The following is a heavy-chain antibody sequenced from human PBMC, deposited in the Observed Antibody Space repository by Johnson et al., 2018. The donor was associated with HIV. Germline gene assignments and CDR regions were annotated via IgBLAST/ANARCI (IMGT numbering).Heavy chain of an antibody. CDR3: ARPYDSSGGGAFDI. V-gene: IGHV3-66*02. J-gene: IGHJ3*02. Sequence: VQLVESGGGLVKPGGSLRLSCAASGFTFSDYYMSWIRQAPGKGLEWVSVIHSGGSTYYADSVKGRFTISIDNSQNTLYLQMNSLRAEDTAVYYCARPYDSSGGGAFDIWGQGTMVTVSS. CDR1: GFTFSDYY. CDR2: IHSGGST. D-gene: IGHD3-22*01.